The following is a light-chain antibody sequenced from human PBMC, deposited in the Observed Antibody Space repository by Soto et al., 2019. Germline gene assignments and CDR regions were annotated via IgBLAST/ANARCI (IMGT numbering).Light chain of an antibody. CDR2: KAS. J-gene: IGKJ1*01. V-gene: IGKV1-5*03. CDR1: QSTSVW. CDR3: QQYNSYSPT. Sequence: DIQMTQSPSTLSASVGDRVTITCRASQSTSVWLAWYQQKAGKAPNLLIYKASSLESGVPSRFSGSGSETEFTLTISGLQPGDSATYYFQQYNSYSPTFGQGTKV.